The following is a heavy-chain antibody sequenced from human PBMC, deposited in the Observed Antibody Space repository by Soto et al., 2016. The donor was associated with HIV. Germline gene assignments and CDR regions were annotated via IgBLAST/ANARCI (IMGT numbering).Heavy chain of an antibody. V-gene: IGHV1-69*12. D-gene: IGHD5-12*01. J-gene: IGHJ4*02. CDR2: IIPIFGTA. CDR3: ATLSEDYAYEYSEADY. CDR1: GGTFSSYA. Sequence: QVQLVQSGAEVKKPGSSMKVSCKASGGTFSSYAISWVRQAPGQGLEWMGGIIPIFGTADFAQKFQGRVTISADESTNTAYMDLSSLRSEDTAVYYCATLSEDYAYEYSEADYWGQGTLVTVSS.